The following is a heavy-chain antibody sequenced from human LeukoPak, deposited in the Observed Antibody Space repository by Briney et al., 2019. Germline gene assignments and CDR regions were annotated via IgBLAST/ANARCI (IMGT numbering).Heavy chain of an antibody. D-gene: IGHD2/OR15-2a*01. Sequence: PSETLSLTCTVSGYSISSGYYWGWIRQPPGKGLEWTGSIDHSGSTYYNPSLKSRITISVDTSKNQFSLKLSSVTAADTAVYYCARDRISKGRSPYYYYMDVWGRGTTVTISS. CDR2: IDHSGST. J-gene: IGHJ6*03. CDR3: ARDRISKGRSPYYYYMDV. CDR1: GYSISSGYY. V-gene: IGHV4-38-2*02.